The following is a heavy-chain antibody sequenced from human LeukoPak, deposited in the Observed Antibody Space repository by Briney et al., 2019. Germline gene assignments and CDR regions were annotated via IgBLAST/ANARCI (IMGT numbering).Heavy chain of an antibody. CDR1: GFTFDDYA. V-gene: IGHV3-9*03. D-gene: IGHD3-22*01. CDR2: ISWNSGSI. J-gene: IGHJ4*02. Sequence: PGRSLRLSCSASGFTFDDYAMHWVRQAPGKGLEWVSGISWNSGSIGYADSVKGRFTISRDNAKNSLYLQMNSLRAEDMALYYCAKGDSSGYYLAFDYWGQGTLVTVSA. CDR3: AKGDSSGYYLAFDY.